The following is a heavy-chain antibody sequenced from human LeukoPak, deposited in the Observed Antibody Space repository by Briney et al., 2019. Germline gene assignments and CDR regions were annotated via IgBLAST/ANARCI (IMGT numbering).Heavy chain of an antibody. CDR2: IYYTGGT. D-gene: IGHD3-10*01. Sequence: SETLSLTCTVSGGSMRTYYWSWIRQPPGKGLEWVGCIYYTGGTNYNPSLKSRITISVDTSKNQFSLKLSSVTAADTAVYYCARGYYYGSGSYYRLYYFDYWGQGTLVTVSS. J-gene: IGHJ4*02. CDR1: GGSMRTYY. V-gene: IGHV4-59*12. CDR3: ARGYYYGSGSYYRLYYFDY.